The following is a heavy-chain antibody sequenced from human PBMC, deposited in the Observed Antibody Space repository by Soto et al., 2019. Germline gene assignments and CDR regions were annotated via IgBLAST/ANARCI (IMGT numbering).Heavy chain of an antibody. CDR1: GYTFTSYY. D-gene: IGHD6-19*01. CDR2: INPSGGST. CDR3: ARDRGIAVAGTWWFDP. Sequence: ASVKVSCKASGYTFTSYYMHWVRQAPGQGLEWMGIINPSGGSTSYAQKFQGRVTMTRDTSTSTVYMELSSLRSEDTAVYYCARDRGIAVAGTWWFDPWGQRTLVTV. V-gene: IGHV1-46*01. J-gene: IGHJ5*02.